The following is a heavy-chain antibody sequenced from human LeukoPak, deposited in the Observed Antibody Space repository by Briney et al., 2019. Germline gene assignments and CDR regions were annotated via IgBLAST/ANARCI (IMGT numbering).Heavy chain of an antibody. V-gene: IGHV3-48*01. CDR1: GFTFSSYS. D-gene: IGHD3-9*01. CDR2: ISSSSTI. CDR3: ARAGYYDILTGPFDY. Sequence: GGSLRLSCAASGFTFSSYSMNWVRQAPGKGLEWVSYISSSSTIYYADSVKGRFTISRDNAKNSLYLQMNSLRAEDTAVYYCARAGYYDILTGPFDYWGQGTLVTVSS. J-gene: IGHJ4*02.